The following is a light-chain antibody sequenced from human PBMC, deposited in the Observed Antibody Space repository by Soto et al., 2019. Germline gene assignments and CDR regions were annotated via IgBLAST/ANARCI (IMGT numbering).Light chain of an antibody. Sequence: EIVMTQSPATLSVSPGERATLSCRASQSVRTKLAWYQQKAGQAPRLLIYGASNRATGVSDRFSGSGSGTEYTLTISRLQSEDFAVYYCQQYDTWPSITFGQGTRLEIK. V-gene: IGKV3-15*01. CDR2: GAS. CDR3: QQYDTWPSIT. J-gene: IGKJ5*01. CDR1: QSVRTK.